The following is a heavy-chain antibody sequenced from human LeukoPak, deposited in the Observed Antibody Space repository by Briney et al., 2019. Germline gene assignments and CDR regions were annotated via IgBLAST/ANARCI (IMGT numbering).Heavy chain of an antibody. Sequence: GASVKVSCKASGYTFITYGISWVRQAPGQGLEWMGWISAYNGNTKYSQKFQGRVTVTRDTSASTAYMELSSLRSEDTAVYYCAREVDYVGFDYWGQGTLVTVSS. J-gene: IGHJ4*02. CDR1: GYTFITYG. CDR2: ISAYNGNT. V-gene: IGHV1-18*01. D-gene: IGHD4-17*01. CDR3: AREVDYVGFDY.